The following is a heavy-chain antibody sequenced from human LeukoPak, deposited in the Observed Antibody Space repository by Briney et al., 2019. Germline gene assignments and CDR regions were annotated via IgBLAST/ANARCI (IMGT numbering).Heavy chain of an antibody. V-gene: IGHV3-43*01. Sequence: GGSLRLSCAASGFTFDDYTMHWVRQAPGKGLEWVSLITWDGGSTFYADSAKGRFTISRDNSKNSLYLQMNSLTTEDTALYYCTKETTMIVGGQYFDYWGRGTLVTVSS. CDR1: GFTFDDYT. CDR3: TKETTMIVGGQYFDY. D-gene: IGHD3-22*01. J-gene: IGHJ4*02. CDR2: ITWDGGST.